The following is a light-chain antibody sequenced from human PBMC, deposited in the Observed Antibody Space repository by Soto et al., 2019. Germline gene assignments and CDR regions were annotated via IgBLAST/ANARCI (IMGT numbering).Light chain of an antibody. CDR2: RNN. CDR3: AAWDDSLSGVV. V-gene: IGLV1-47*01. Sequence: QSVLSQPPSASGTRGQRVTIPCSGSSSNIGSNYVYWYQQLPGTAPKLLIYRNNQRPSGVPDRFSGSKSGTSASLAISGLRPEDEADYYCAAWDDSLSGVVFGGGTQLTVL. J-gene: IGLJ2*01. CDR1: SSNIGSNY.